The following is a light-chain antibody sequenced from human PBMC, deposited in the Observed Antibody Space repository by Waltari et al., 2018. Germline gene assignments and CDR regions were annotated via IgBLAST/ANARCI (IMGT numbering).Light chain of an antibody. CDR1: QSISSY. CDR3: QQSYSTPPT. CDR2: AAS. Sequence: DILMTQSPSSLSASVGDRVTITCRASQSISSYLNWYQQKPGKAPKLLIYAASSLQSGVPSRFSGSGSGTDFTLTISSLQPEDFATYYCQQSYSTPPTFGQGTKVEIK. J-gene: IGKJ1*01. V-gene: IGKV1-39*01.